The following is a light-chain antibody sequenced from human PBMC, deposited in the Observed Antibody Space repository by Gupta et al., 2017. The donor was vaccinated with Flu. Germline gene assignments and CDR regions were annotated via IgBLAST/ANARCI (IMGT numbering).Light chain of an antibody. Sequence: IVMTQSPDSLAVSLGERATINCKSSQSVLYSSNNKNYLAWYQQKPGQPPKLLIYWASTRESGVPDRFSGRGSGTDFTLTISSLQAEDVAVYYCQQYDSTPYSFGQGTKLEIK. CDR2: WAS. CDR3: QQYDSTPYS. V-gene: IGKV4-1*01. CDR1: QSVLYSSNNKNY. J-gene: IGKJ2*03.